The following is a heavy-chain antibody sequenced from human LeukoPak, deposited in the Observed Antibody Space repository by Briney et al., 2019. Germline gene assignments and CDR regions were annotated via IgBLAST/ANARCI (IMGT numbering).Heavy chain of an antibody. J-gene: IGHJ3*02. Sequence: GGSLRLSCAASGFTFSPYWMTWVRQAPGQRLEWVASINQDENHKHYVASVKGRFTFSRDNAKNSLYLQMNSLRAEDTAVYYCARVLMVYASSAYGFDIWGQGTMVTVSS. CDR1: GFTFSPYW. CDR2: INQDENHK. D-gene: IGHD2-8*01. CDR3: ARVLMVYASSAYGFDI. V-gene: IGHV3-7*01.